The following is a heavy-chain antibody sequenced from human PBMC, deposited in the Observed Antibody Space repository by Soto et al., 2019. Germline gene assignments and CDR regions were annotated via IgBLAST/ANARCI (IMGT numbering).Heavy chain of an antibody. J-gene: IGHJ6*02. D-gene: IGHD3-16*01. CDR1: GFAFSSYA. V-gene: IGHV3-30*18. CDR3: AKGILSATIGPYAMDV. CDR2: ISYDGNYI. Sequence: GGSLRLSCESSGFAFSSYAMHWVRQAPGKGLEWVGVISYDGNYIYYADSVKGRFTISRDNSKNTLYVQVDSLRPEDTAVYYCAKGILSATIGPYAMDVWGQGTTVTVSS.